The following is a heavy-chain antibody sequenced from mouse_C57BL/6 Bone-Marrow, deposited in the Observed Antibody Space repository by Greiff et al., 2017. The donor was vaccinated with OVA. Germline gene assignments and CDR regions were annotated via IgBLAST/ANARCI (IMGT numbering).Heavy chain of an antibody. D-gene: IGHD2-2*01. CDR3: ARGGYYWYVDV. V-gene: IGHV1-52*01. CDR2: IDPSDSET. CDR1: GYTFTSYW. J-gene: IGHJ1*03. Sequence: QVQLQQPGAELVRPGSSVKLSCKASGYTFTSYWMHWVKQRPIQGLEWIGNIDPSDSETHYNQKFKDKATLTVDKSSSTAYMQLSSLTSEDSAVYCCARGGYYWYVDVWGTGTTVTVSS.